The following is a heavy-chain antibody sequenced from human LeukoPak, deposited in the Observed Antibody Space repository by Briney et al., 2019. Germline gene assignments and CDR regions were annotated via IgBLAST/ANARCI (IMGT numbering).Heavy chain of an antibody. D-gene: IGHD5-24*01. V-gene: IGHV3-13*01. CDR3: ARLSMASDHFDY. CDR2: IGTAGDT. Sequence: GGSLRLSCADSGFTFSSYDMHWVRQATGKGLEWVSAIGTAGDTYYPGSVKGRFTISRENAKNSLYLQMNSLRAGDTAVYYCARLSMASDHFDYWGQGTLVTVSS. J-gene: IGHJ4*02. CDR1: GFTFSSYD.